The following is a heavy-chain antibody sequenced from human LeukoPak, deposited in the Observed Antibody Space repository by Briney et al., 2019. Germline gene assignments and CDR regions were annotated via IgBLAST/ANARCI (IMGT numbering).Heavy chain of an antibody. Sequence: ASVKVSCKASGYTFTSYDINWVRQATGQGLEWMGWMNPNSGNTGYAQKFQGRVNMTRNTSISKAYMELSSLRSEDTAVYYCARFLTHCSSTSCYLRGWFDPWGQGTLVTVSS. CDR3: ARFLTHCSSTSCYLRGWFDP. D-gene: IGHD2-2*01. CDR2: MNPNSGNT. J-gene: IGHJ5*02. V-gene: IGHV1-8*01. CDR1: GYTFTSYD.